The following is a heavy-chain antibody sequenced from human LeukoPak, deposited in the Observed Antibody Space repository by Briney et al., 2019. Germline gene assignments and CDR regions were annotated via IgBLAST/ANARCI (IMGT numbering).Heavy chain of an antibody. Sequence: SETLSLTCTVSGGSISSYYWSWIRQPPGKGLEWIGYIYYSGSTNYNPSLKSRVTISVDTSKNQSSLKLSSVTAADTAVYYCARDYYDSSGYYYYGMDVWGQGTTVTVSS. V-gene: IGHV4-59*01. CDR2: IYYSGST. D-gene: IGHD3-22*01. CDR3: ARDYYDSSGYYYYGMDV. CDR1: GGSISSYY. J-gene: IGHJ6*02.